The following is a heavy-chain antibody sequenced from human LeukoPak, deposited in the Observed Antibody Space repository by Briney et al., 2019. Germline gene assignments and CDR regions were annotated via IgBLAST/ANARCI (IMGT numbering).Heavy chain of an antibody. CDR3: ARDSYGDYYFDY. D-gene: IGHD4-17*01. CDR2: ISPNSGGT. V-gene: IGHV1-2*02. CDR1: GYTFSSYG. J-gene: IGHJ4*02. Sequence: AASVKVSCKASGYTFSSYGISWVRQAPGQGLEWMGWISPNSGGTNYAQKFQGRVTMTRDTSISTAYMELSRLRSDDTAEYYCARDSYGDYYFDYWGQGTLVTVSS.